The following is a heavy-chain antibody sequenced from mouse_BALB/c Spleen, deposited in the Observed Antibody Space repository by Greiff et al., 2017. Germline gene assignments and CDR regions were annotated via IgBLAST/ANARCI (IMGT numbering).Heavy chain of an antibody. CDR2: IDPENGNT. Sequence: EVKLVESGAELVRPGALVKLSCKASGFNIKDYYMHWVKQRPEQGLEWIGWIDPENGNTIYDPKFQGKASITADTSSNTAYLQLSSLTSEDTAVYYCASYRYDYWGQGTTLTVSS. J-gene: IGHJ2*01. CDR1: GFNIKDYY. V-gene: IGHV14-1*02. CDR3: ASYRYDY. D-gene: IGHD2-14*01.